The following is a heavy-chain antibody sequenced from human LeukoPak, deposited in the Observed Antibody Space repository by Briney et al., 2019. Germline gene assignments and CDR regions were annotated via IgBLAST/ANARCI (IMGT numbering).Heavy chain of an antibody. Sequence: GESLRLSCADSGFTFSSYWMHWVRQAPGKGPVWVSRINSDGSSTSYADSVKGRLTISRDNAKNTLYLQMNSLRAEDTAVYYCARGTSASYSSSWYGYWGQGTLVTVSS. V-gene: IGHV3-74*01. CDR1: GFTFSSYW. CDR3: ARGTSASYSSSWYGY. D-gene: IGHD6-13*01. CDR2: INSDGSST. J-gene: IGHJ4*02.